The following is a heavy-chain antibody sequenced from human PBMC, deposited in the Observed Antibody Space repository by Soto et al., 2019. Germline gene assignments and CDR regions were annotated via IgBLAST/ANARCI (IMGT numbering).Heavy chain of an antibody. CDR1: GFSLSTSGVG. CDR2: IYWNDDK. D-gene: IGHD6-13*01. J-gene: IGHJ4*02. Sequence: SGPTLANPTQTLTLTCTFSGFSLSTSGVGVGWIRQPPGKALEWLALIYWNDDKRYSPSLKSRLTIPKDTSKNQVVLTMTNMDPVDTATYYCAYPPPAATYWGQGTLVTVSS. V-gene: IGHV2-5*01. CDR3: AYPPPAATY.